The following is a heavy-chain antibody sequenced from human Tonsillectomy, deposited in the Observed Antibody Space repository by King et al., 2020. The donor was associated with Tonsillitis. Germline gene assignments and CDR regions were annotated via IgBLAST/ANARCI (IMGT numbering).Heavy chain of an antibody. CDR1: GFTFSTYT. CDR2: IDTTSIP. CDR3: ARDKDWSFDY. D-gene: IGHD1-1*01. V-gene: IGHV3-48*01. J-gene: IGHJ4*02. Sequence: VQLVESGGGLVQPGGSLTLSCAASGFTFSTYTFNWVRQAPGKGLAGVSYIDTTSIPYYADSVKGRFTISRDNAKNSVYLQMSSLRAEDTAVYYCARDKDWSFDYWGQGTLVTVSS.